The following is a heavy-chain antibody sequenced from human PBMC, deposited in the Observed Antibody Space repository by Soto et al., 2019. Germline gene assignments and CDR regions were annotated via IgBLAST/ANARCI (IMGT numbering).Heavy chain of an antibody. CDR2: IYPGDSDT. CDR1: GYSFTSYW. Sequence: GESLKISCKGSGYSFTSYWIGWVRQMPGKGLEWMGIIYPGDSDTRYSPSFQGQVTISADKSISTAYLQWSSLKASDTAMYYCARHLGSYSSSTRYYYGMDVWGQGTMVTVSS. D-gene: IGHD6-13*01. J-gene: IGHJ6*02. CDR3: ARHLGSYSSSTRYYYGMDV. V-gene: IGHV5-51*01.